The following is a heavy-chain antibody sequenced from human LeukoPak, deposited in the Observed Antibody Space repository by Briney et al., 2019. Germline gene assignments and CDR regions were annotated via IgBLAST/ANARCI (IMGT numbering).Heavy chain of an antibody. D-gene: IGHD3-3*01. V-gene: IGHV4-31*03. CDR3: ARGGHYDFWSGYSPNFDY. Sequence: SETLSLTCTVSGGSINNGGYYWSWIRQHPGKGLEWIGYIYYSGSSYYNPSLRSRVTISVDTSKNHFSLKLSSVTAADTAVYYCARGGHYDFWSGYSPNFDYWGQGTLVTVSS. J-gene: IGHJ4*02. CDR2: IYYSGSS. CDR1: GGSINNGGYY.